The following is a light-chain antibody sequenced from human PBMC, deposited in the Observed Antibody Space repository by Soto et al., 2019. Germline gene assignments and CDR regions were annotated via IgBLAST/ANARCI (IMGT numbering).Light chain of an antibody. CDR3: QQSYITPLA. V-gene: IGKV3-20*01. J-gene: IGKJ1*01. CDR1: QSISSSY. Sequence: IVLTQSPGTLTLTPGERATLSCRASQSISSSYLAWYQQKPGQAPRLLIYGASSRASGIPDRFSGSGSGTDFTLTISSLQPEDFATYYCQQSYITPLAFGQGTKVDI. CDR2: GAS.